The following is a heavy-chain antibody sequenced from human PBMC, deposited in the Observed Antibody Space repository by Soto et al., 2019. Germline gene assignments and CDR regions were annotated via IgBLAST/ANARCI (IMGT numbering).Heavy chain of an antibody. J-gene: IGHJ6*02. V-gene: IGHV4-39*01. CDR2: IYYSGST. D-gene: IGHD3-16*01. CDR3: ARRWGGSTKYYYGMDV. Sequence: SETLSLTCTVSGGSISSSSYYWGWIRQPPGKGLEWIGSIYYSGSTYYNPSLKSRVTISVDTSKNQFSLKLSSVTAADTAVYYCARRWGGSTKYYYGMDVWGQGTKVTVSS. CDR1: GGSISSSSYY.